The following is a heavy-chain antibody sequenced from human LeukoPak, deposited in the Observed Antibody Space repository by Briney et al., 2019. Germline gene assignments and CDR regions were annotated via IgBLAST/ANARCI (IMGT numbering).Heavy chain of an antibody. Sequence: ASVKVSCKASGYTFTSYGISWVRQAPGQGLEWMGWISAYNGNTNYAQKLQGRVTMTTDTSTSTAYMELRSLRSDDTAVYYCARGVLRYSDWLPRQVDYWGQGTLVTVSS. V-gene: IGHV1-18*01. CDR2: ISAYNGNT. J-gene: IGHJ4*02. CDR3: ARGVLRYSDWLPRQVDY. CDR1: GYTFTSYG. D-gene: IGHD3-9*01.